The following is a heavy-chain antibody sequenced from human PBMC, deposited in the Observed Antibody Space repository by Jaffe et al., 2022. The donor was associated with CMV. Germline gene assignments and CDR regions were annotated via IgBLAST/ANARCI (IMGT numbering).Heavy chain of an antibody. D-gene: IGHD3-3*01. CDR1: GFSFSNFG. Sequence: QVQLVESGGGVVQPGRSLRLSCAASGFSFSNFGMHWVRQAPGKGLEWVAVIWYDGSNKYYTDSVKGRFTISRDNSRNTLYLQMNSLRAEDTAVYYCARGDYTSEWKLSDFDYWGQGTMVTVSS. J-gene: IGHJ4*02. CDR2: IWYDGSNK. CDR3: ARGDYTSEWKLSDFDY. V-gene: IGHV3-33*08.